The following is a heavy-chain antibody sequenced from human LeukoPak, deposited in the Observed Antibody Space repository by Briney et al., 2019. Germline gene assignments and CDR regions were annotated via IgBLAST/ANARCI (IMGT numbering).Heavy chain of an antibody. V-gene: IGHV4-34*01. J-gene: IGHJ4*02. Sequence: PSETLSLTCAVYGRSFSYYYCNWVRQPPGKGLEWIGETNHSGDTKYNPSLKSRVTISVDTSKNQCTLKLRSVTAADTAVYYCAIQWFGEFDYWDQGTLVTVSS. CDR3: AIQWFGEFDY. D-gene: IGHD3-10*01. CDR2: TNHSGDT. CDR1: GRSFSYYY.